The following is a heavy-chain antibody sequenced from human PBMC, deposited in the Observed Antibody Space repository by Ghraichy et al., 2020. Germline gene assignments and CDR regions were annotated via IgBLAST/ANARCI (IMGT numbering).Heavy chain of an antibody. D-gene: IGHD6-19*01. Sequence: LTCAASGFTFSSYAMSWVRQAPGKGLEWVSAISGSGGSTYYADSVKGRFTISRDNSKNTLYLQMNSLRAEDTAIYYCAKRLGYSSGWYPLVDYWGQGTLVTVSS. V-gene: IGHV3-23*01. CDR2: ISGSGGST. CDR3: AKRLGYSSGWYPLVDY. CDR1: GFTFSSYA. J-gene: IGHJ4*02.